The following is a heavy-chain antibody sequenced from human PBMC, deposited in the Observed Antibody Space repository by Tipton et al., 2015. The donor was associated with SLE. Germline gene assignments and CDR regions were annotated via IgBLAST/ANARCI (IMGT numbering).Heavy chain of an antibody. Sequence: SLRLSCAASGFTFSSYAMHWVRQAPGKGLEWVAVISYDGSNKYYADSVKGRFTISRDNSKNTLYLQMNSLRAEDTAVYYCARDTYYYDSSGYYSYYYYYGMDVWGQGTTVTVSS. D-gene: IGHD3-22*01. V-gene: IGHV3-30*04. CDR2: ISYDGSNK. J-gene: IGHJ6*02. CDR1: GFTFSSYA. CDR3: ARDTYYYDSSGYYSYYYYYGMDV.